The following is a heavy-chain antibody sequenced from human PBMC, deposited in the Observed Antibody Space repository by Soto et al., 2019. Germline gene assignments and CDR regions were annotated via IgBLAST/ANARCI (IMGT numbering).Heavy chain of an antibody. Sequence: EVQVLESGGGLVQPGGSLRLSCAASGFTFSSYAMSWVRQAPGKGLQWVSTISGSGDNTDYADSVQGRFTISRDNSKNTLYLQMTSLRAEDTAVYYCVKDGGMVYSNWYFALWGRGTLVTVSS. V-gene: IGHV3-23*01. J-gene: IGHJ2*01. CDR3: VKDGGMVYSNWYFAL. D-gene: IGHD2-8*01. CDR2: ISGSGDNT. CDR1: GFTFSSYA.